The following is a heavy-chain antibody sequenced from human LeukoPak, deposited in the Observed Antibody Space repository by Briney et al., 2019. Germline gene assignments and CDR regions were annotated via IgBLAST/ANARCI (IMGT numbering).Heavy chain of an antibody. D-gene: IGHD4-23*01. J-gene: IGHJ4*02. Sequence: PGESLKISCKTSGFSFTNHWIDWVRQMPGKGLEWMGTIYPRDSDTRYSPTFQGQVTISVDKSITTAYLQWSSLKASDTAMYYCATGNLDYWGQGTLVTVSS. V-gene: IGHV5-51*01. CDR2: IYPRDSDT. CDR1: GFSFTNHW. CDR3: ATGNLDY.